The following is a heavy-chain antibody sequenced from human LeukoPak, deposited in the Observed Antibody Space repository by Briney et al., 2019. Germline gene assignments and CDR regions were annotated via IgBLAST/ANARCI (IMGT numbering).Heavy chain of an antibody. Sequence: ASVEVSCKASGYTFTSYDINWVRQATGEGLEWMGWMNPNSGNTGYAQKFQGRVTMTRNTSISTAYRELSSLRSEDTAVYYCARNLYGSGSYPNFQHWGQGTLVTVSS. V-gene: IGHV1-8*01. D-gene: IGHD3-10*01. CDR1: GYTFTSYD. CDR3: ARNLYGSGSYPNFQH. J-gene: IGHJ1*01. CDR2: MNPNSGNT.